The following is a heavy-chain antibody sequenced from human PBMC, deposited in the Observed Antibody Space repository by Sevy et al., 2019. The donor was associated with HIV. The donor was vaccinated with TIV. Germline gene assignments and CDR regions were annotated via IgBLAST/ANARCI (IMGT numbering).Heavy chain of an antibody. Sequence: GGSLRLSCAASGFTFSSYSMNWVRQAPGKGLEWVSYISSSSITIYYANSVKGRFTISRDNAKNSLYLQMNSLRDEDTAVYYCARDPYYYDSSGYSLGVDYWGQGTLVTVSS. D-gene: IGHD3-22*01. CDR2: ISSSSITI. CDR1: GFTFSSYS. J-gene: IGHJ4*02. V-gene: IGHV3-48*02. CDR3: ARDPYYYDSSGYSLGVDY.